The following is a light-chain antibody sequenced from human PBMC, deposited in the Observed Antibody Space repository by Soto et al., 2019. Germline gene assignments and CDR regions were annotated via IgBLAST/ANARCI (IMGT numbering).Light chain of an antibody. CDR1: QSVSSSY. CDR3: QQDGSSPQT. CDR2: GAF. J-gene: IGKJ5*01. Sequence: EIVLTQSPGTLSLSPGERATLSCRASQSVSSSYLAWYQQKPGQAPRLLIYGAFSRATGIPDRFSGRGSGTDFTLTISRLEPEVFAVYYCQQDGSSPQTFGQGTRLEIK. V-gene: IGKV3-20*01.